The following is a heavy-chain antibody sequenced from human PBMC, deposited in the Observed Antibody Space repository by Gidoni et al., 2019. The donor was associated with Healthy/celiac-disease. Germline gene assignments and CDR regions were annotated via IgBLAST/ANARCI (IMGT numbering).Heavy chain of an antibody. Sequence: EVQLLASGGVLVQHGVSLSISSAASGFPFSSYSISWVRQAPGQGLEWVSAISGSGGSTYYADSVKGRFTISRDNSKNTRYLQMNSLRAEDTAVYYCAKSVGITMYYFDYWGQGTLVTVSS. D-gene: IGHD7-27*01. CDR3: AKSVGITMYYFDY. V-gene: IGHV3-23*01. J-gene: IGHJ4*02. CDR1: GFPFSSYS. CDR2: ISGSGGST.